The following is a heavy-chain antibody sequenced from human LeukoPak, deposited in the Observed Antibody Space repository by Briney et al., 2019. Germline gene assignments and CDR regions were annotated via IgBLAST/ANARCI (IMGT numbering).Heavy chain of an antibody. D-gene: IGHD1-26*01. V-gene: IGHV4-34*01. CDR1: GVSFSGYY. Sequence: NSSETLSLTCAVYGVSFSGYYCSWVRQPPGKGLEWIGEINHSGSTNYNPSLKSRVNISVDTSKNQFSLKLSSVTAADTAVYYCGRKEVVGTRSYWGQGTLVTVSS. CDR3: GRKEVVGTRSY. CDR2: INHSGST. J-gene: IGHJ4*02.